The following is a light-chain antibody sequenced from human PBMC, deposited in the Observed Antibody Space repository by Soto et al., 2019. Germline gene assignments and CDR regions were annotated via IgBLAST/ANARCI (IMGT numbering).Light chain of an antibody. CDR2: DAS. Sequence: LKQSPATLSLTPGARATLSCRASQSVRSYLPWYQQKPGQAPRLLIYDASNRATGIPARFSGSGSGTDFTLTISSLEPADFAVYYCQQRSDWPPITFGQGTRLEI. CDR1: QSVRSY. J-gene: IGKJ5*01. V-gene: IGKV3-11*01. CDR3: QQRSDWPPIT.